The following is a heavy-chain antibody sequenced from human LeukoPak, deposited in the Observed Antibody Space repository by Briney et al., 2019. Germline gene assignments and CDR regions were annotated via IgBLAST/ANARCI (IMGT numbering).Heavy chain of an antibody. CDR3: ARGDAFSGDH. CDR2: IHPEGNEK. J-gene: IGHJ4*02. V-gene: IGHV3-7*04. CDR1: GFTFRNFW. Sequence: GGSLRLSCAASGFTFRNFWMSWVRQAPGRGLEWVANIHPEGNEKYHVESVKGRFTISRDNVKSSLFLQMNGLRAEDKAVYYCARGDAFSGDHWGQGTLVTVSS.